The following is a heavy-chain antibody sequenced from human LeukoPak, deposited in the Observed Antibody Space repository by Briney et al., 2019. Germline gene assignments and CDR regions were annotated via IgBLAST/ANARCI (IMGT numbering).Heavy chain of an antibody. CDR1: GFTFSSYA. V-gene: IGHV3-23*01. CDR2: ISGSGGST. J-gene: IGHJ4*02. Sequence: GGSLTLSCAASGFTFSSYAMSWVRQPPGKGLEWVSAISGSGGSTYYADSVKGLFTISRDNSKHTLYLQLNSLRAEDTAVYYCATDQGPYYDILTGYYDTYYFDCWGQGTLVTVSS. D-gene: IGHD3-9*01. CDR3: ATDQGPYYDILTGYYDTYYFDC.